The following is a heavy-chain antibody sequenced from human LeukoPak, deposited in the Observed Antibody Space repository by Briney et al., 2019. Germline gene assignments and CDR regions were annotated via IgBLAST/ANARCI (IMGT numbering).Heavy chain of an antibody. CDR1: GGSFSGYY. Sequence: SETLSLTCAVYGGSFSGYYWSWIRQPPGKGLEWIGEINHSGSPNYNPSLKSRVTISVDTSKNQFSLKLSSVTAADTAVYYCASVNTASFDYWGQGTLVTVSS. V-gene: IGHV4-34*01. CDR3: ASVNTASFDY. D-gene: IGHD5-18*01. J-gene: IGHJ4*02. CDR2: INHSGSP.